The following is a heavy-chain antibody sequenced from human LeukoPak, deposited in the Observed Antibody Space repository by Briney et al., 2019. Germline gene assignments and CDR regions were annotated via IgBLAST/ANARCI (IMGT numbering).Heavy chain of an antibody. CDR2: IWYDGSNK. D-gene: IGHD2-2*01. CDR3: ARDLCSSTSCYLRTSGMDV. CDR1: GFTFSSYG. J-gene: IGHJ6*02. V-gene: IGHV3-33*01. Sequence: GRPLRLSCAASGFTFSSYGMHWVRQAPGKGLEWVAVIWYDGSNKYYADSVKGRFTISRDNSKNTLYLQMNSLRAEDTAVYYCARDLCSSTSCYLRTSGMDVWGQGTTVTVSS.